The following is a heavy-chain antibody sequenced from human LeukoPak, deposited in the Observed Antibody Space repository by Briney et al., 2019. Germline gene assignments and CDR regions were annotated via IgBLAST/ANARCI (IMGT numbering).Heavy chain of an antibody. D-gene: IGHD2-2*01. J-gene: IGHJ3*02. Sequence: SETLSLTCTVSGGSISGNDLYWGWIRQPPGKGLEWIGSLYYSGSTYYNPSLKSRVTISVDTSKNQFSLKLSSVTAADTAVYYCARDQFGDIVVPLSLSGAFDIWGQGTMVTVSS. CDR1: GGSISGNDLY. CDR3: ARDQFGDIVVPLSLSGAFDI. CDR2: LYYSGST. V-gene: IGHV4-39*07.